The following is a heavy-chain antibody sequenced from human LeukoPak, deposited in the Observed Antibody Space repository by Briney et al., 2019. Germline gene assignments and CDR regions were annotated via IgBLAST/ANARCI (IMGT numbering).Heavy chain of an antibody. Sequence: GGSLRLSCAVSGFTVSSNYMSWVRQAPGKGLEWVSVIYSGGSTYYADSVKGRFTISRDNSKNTLYLQMNSLRAEDTAVYYCASGSDSGSYHYYFDYWGQGTLVTVSS. D-gene: IGHD1-26*01. CDR2: IYSGGST. V-gene: IGHV3-53*01. CDR3: ASGSDSGSYHYYFDY. J-gene: IGHJ4*02. CDR1: GFTVSSNY.